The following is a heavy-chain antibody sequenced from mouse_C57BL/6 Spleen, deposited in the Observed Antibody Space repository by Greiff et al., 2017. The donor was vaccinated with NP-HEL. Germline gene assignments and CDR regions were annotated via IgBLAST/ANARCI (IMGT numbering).Heavy chain of an antibody. Sequence: EVQLVESGGGLVKPGGSLKLSCAASGFTFSDYGMHWVRQAPEQGLEWVAYISSGSSTIYYADTVKGRFTISRDNAKNTLFLQMTSLRSEDTAMYYCARPRGYVYYAMDYWGQGTSVTVSS. V-gene: IGHV5-17*01. CDR2: ISSGSSTI. J-gene: IGHJ4*01. D-gene: IGHD2-2*01. CDR1: GFTFSDYG. CDR3: ARPRGYVYYAMDY.